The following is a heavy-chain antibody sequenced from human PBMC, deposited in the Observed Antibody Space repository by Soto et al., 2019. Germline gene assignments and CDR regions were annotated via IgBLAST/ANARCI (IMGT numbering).Heavy chain of an antibody. Sequence: PSETLSLTCTVSGVSITTPSYHWGWIRQPPGKGLEWIANVYYTGTTFYNPSLKSRVTISVDTSKNQFSLKLSSVTAADTAVYYCARRDSGERFDYWGQGSLVTVSS. CDR3: ARRDSGERFDY. D-gene: IGHD1-26*01. CDR1: GVSITTPSYH. J-gene: IGHJ4*02. CDR2: VYYTGTT. V-gene: IGHV4-39*01.